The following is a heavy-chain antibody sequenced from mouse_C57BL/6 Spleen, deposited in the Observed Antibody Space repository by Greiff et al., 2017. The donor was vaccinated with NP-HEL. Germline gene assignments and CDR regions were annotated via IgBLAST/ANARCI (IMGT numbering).Heavy chain of an antibody. Sequence: EVQLQQSGAELVRPGASVKLSCTASGFNIKDDYMHWVKQRPEQGLEWIGWIDTEHGATEYASKFQGKATITADTSSNTAYLQLSSLTSEDTAVYYCTTRFAYWGQGTLVTVSA. CDR3: TTRFAY. J-gene: IGHJ3*01. V-gene: IGHV14-4*01. CDR1: GFNIKDDY. CDR2: IDTEHGAT.